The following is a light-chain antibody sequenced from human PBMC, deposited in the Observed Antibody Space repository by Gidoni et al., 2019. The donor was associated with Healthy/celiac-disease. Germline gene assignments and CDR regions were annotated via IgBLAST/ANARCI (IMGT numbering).Light chain of an antibody. Sequence: IVLTQSPGTLSLSPGERATLSCRASQSVRSSYLAWYQQKPGQAPRLLIYGAASRATGIPDKFSGSGSGTDFTLTISRLEPEDFAVYYCQQYGSSFGQGTKVEIK. CDR2: GAA. V-gene: IGKV3-20*01. J-gene: IGKJ1*01. CDR1: QSVRSSY. CDR3: QQYGSS.